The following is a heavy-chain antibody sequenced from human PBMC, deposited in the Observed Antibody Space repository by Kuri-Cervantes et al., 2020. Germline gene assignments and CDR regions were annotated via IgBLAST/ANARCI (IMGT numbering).Heavy chain of an antibody. CDR1: GSTVSSNY. Sequence: GGSLRLSCAASGSTVSSNYMSWVRQAPGKGLEWVSVIYSGGSTYYADSVKGRFTISRDNSKNTLYLQMNSLRAEDTAVYYCARDLGATMRVMGYWGQGTLVTVSS. J-gene: IGHJ4*02. CDR2: IYSGGST. CDR3: ARDLGATMRVMGY. D-gene: IGHD1-26*01. V-gene: IGHV3-53*01.